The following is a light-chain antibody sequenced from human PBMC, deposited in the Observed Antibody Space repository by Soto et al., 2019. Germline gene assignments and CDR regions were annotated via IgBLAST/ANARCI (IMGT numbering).Light chain of an antibody. CDR1: QTISRW. J-gene: IGKJ1*01. CDR2: TAS. Sequence: DIQMTQSPSTLSASVLDTVTITFRASQTISRWLAWYQQKPGKAPRLLIYTASTLESGVPSRFSASGSGTEFTLTISSLHPDDFATYYCQEYNNYWTFGQGTKVDIK. CDR3: QEYNNYWT. V-gene: IGKV1-5*01.